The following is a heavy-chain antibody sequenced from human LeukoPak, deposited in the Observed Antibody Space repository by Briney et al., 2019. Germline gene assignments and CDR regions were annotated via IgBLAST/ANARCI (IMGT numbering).Heavy chain of an antibody. CDR3: AKDRLDPITMIVVAGPAGS. Sequence: GGSLRLSCAASGYTFSSYAMHWVRQAPGKGLEWVAVISYDGSNKYYADSVKGRFTISRDNSKNTLYLQMNSLRAEDTAVYYCAKDRLDPITMIVVAGPAGSWGQGTLVTVSS. D-gene: IGHD3-22*01. V-gene: IGHV3-30*04. J-gene: IGHJ5*02. CDR1: GYTFSSYA. CDR2: ISYDGSNK.